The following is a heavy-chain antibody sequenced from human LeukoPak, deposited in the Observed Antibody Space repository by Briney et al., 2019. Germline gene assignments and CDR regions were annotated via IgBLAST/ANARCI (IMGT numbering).Heavy chain of an antibody. CDR1: GGTFNTYV. CDR2: INPNSGGT. J-gene: IGHJ4*02. Sequence: ASVKVSCKPSGGTFNTYVISWVRQAPGQGLEWMGWINPNSGGTNYAQKFQGRVTMTRDTSISTAYMELSRLRSDDTAVYYCARVRITMVRGASGHFDYWGQGTLVTVSS. CDR3: ARVRITMVRGASGHFDY. V-gene: IGHV1-2*02. D-gene: IGHD3-10*01.